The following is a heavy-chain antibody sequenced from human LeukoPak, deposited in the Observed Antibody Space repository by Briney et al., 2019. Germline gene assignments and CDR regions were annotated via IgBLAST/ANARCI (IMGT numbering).Heavy chain of an antibody. CDR3: ARQALRFLEWFQGPYFDY. CDR2: IYHSGST. D-gene: IGHD3-3*01. J-gene: IGHJ4*02. V-gene: IGHV4-38-2*01. CDR1: GYSISSGYY. Sequence: SETLSLTCAVSGYSISSGYYWGWIRQPPGKGLEWIGGIYHSGSTYYNPSLKSRVTISVDTSKNQFSLKLGSVTAADTAVYYCARQALRFLEWFQGPYFDYWGQGTLVTVSS.